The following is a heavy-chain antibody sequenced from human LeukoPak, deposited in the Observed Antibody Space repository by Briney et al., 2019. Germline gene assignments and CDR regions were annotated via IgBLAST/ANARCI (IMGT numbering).Heavy chain of an antibody. CDR1: GFPFSSYA. J-gene: IGHJ4*02. V-gene: IGHV3-23*01. CDR3: ARYGYSYGSPYYFDY. D-gene: IGHD5-18*01. CDR2: NSGCGGST. Sequence: PGVPLRLSCAASGFPFSSYAMSWVRQAPGKGLEWVSGNSGCGGSTYYADSVKARFTIPRHNPKHTLYLQKNTQRVEDTAVYYGARYGYSYGSPYYFDYWGQGTLVTVSS.